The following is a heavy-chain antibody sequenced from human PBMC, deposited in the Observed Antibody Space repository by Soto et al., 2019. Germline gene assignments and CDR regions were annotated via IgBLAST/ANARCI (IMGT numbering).Heavy chain of an antibody. CDR3: ARHMIGYCTNGVCSRGMDV. CDR1: GYSFTSYW. CDR2: IDPSDSYT. Sequence: GESLKISCKGSGYSFTSYWISWVRQMPGKGLEWMGRIDPSDSYTNYSPSFQGHVTISADKSISTAYLQWSSLKASDTAMYYCARHMIGYCTNGVCSRGMDVWGQGTTVTVSS. J-gene: IGHJ6*02. D-gene: IGHD2-8*01. V-gene: IGHV5-10-1*01.